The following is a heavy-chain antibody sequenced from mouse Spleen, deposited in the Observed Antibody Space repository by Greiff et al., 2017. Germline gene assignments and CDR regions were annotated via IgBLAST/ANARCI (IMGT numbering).Heavy chain of an antibody. V-gene: IGHV5-12*02. J-gene: IGHJ4*01. D-gene: IGHD1-2*01. CDR1: GFAFSDYY. Sequence: EVHLVESGGGLVQPGGSLKLSCATSGFAFSDYYMYWVRQTPEKRLEWVAYISNGGGSTYYPDTVKGRFTISRDNAKNTLYLQMSRLKSEDTAMYYCARRPEFFTTAYYYSMDDWGQGTSVTVSS. CDR3: ARRPEFFTTAYYYSMDD. CDR2: ISNGGGST.